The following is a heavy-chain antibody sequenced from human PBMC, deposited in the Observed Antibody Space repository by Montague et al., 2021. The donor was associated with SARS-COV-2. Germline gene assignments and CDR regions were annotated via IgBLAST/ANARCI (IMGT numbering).Heavy chain of an antibody. J-gene: IGHJ6*03. CDR3: ARGRIELSMIVVVMTGASYYMDV. Sequence: SETLSLTGAVYGGSFSGYYWTWIRQSPGKGLEWIAEINHSGTTNYNFNPSLRSRVTISVDTSKNQFSLKLRSVTAADTAVYYCARGRIELSMIVVVMTGASYYMDVWGKGTTVTVPS. D-gene: IGHD3-22*01. CDR2: INHSGTT. CDR1: GGSFSGYY. V-gene: IGHV4-34*01.